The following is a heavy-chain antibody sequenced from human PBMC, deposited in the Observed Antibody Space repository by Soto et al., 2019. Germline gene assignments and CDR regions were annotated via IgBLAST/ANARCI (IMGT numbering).Heavy chain of an antibody. Sequence: GGSLRLSCAASGFTVSSNYMSWVRQAPGKGLEWVSVIYSGGSTYYADSVKGRFTISRHNSKNTLYLQMNSLRAEDTAVYYCARVRGSGRQQLVRGYYYYMDVWGKGTTVTVSS. V-gene: IGHV3-53*04. CDR1: GFTVSSNY. CDR3: ARVRGSGRQQLVRGYYYYMDV. J-gene: IGHJ6*03. D-gene: IGHD6-13*01. CDR2: IYSGGST.